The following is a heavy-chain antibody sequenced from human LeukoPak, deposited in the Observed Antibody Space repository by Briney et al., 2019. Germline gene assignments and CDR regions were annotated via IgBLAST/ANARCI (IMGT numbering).Heavy chain of an antibody. D-gene: IGHD3-10*01. CDR3: ATNTMFRGIHAFDI. Sequence: GESLKISCKGSGYSFTSYWIGWVRQMPGKGLEWMGNIYPGDSDTRHSPSFQGQVTISADKSISTAYLQWSSLKRSDSAMYYCATNTMFRGIHAFDIWGQGTMVSVSS. CDR2: IYPGDSDT. V-gene: IGHV5-51*01. CDR1: GYSFTSYW. J-gene: IGHJ3*02.